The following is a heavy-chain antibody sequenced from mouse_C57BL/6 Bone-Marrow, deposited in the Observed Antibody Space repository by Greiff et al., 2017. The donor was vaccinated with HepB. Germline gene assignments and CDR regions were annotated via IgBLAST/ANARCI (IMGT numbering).Heavy chain of an antibody. Sequence: EVQLQESGPGLVKPSQSLSLTCSVTGYSITSGYYWNWIRQFPGNKLEWMGYISYDGSNNYNPSLKNRISITRDTSKNQFFLKLNSVTTEDTATYYCARDNDYDWFAYWGQGTLVTVSA. CDR2: ISYDGSN. J-gene: IGHJ3*01. D-gene: IGHD2-4*01. CDR3: ARDNDYDWFAY. V-gene: IGHV3-6*01. CDR1: GYSITSGYY.